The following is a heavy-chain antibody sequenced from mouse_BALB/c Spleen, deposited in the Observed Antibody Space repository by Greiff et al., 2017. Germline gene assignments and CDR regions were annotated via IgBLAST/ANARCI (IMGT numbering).Heavy chain of an antibody. Sequence: VQLQQSGPDLVAPSQSLSITCTVPGFSLTSYGVHWVRQPPGKGLEWLVVIWSDGSTTYNSALKSRLSISKDNSKSQVFLKMNSLQTDDTAMYYCARNYGNYWYFDVWGAGTTVTVSS. J-gene: IGHJ1*01. CDR3: ARNYGNYWYFDV. CDR1: GFSLTSYG. V-gene: IGHV2-6-2*01. CDR2: IWSDGST. D-gene: IGHD2-1*01.